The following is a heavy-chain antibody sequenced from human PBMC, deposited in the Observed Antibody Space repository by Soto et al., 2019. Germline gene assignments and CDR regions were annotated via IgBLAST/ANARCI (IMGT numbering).Heavy chain of an antibody. D-gene: IGHD3-9*01. V-gene: IGHV4-30-4*01. CDR2: IYYSGYT. CDR1: GGSISSGDYY. J-gene: IGHJ4*02. Sequence: QVQLQESGPGLVKPSQTLSLTCTVSGGSISSGDYYWTWIRQPPGKGLEWIGYIYYSGYTYYNPSLKSRMTISVDTSTNQFSLKLTSVTAADTAVYFCARGGNGYHILTGFSSHYWGQGTLVTVSS. CDR3: ARGGNGYHILTGFSSHY.